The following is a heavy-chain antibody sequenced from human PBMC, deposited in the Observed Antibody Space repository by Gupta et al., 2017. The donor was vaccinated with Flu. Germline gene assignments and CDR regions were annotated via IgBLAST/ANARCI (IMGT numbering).Heavy chain of an antibody. Sequence: QLQQSAPALAKPAVTLALTSSVSRASIKRKDWYWGWVRQPPGKGLEWVLSLDYNGRTYKNPSLNSRVTMSVDPAKKQFSLKLTGVTAADTAVYYCASSGSYDVFDTWGQGTLVTVSS. CDR2: LDYNGRT. CDR3: ASSGSYDVFDT. CDR1: RASIKRKDWY. J-gene: IGHJ4*02. V-gene: IGHV4-39*01. D-gene: IGHD3-10*01.